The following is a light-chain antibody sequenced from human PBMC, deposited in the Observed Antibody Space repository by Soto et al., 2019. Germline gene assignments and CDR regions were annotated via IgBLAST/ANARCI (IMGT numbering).Light chain of an antibody. CDR3: SSHTSSSTLV. CDR2: DVT. Sequence: QSVLTQPASVSGSPGQSITISCTGTSSDVGGYDYVSWYQQHPGKAPKIMIFDVTNRPSGVSHRFSGSKSGNTASLTISGLQAEDEAYYYCSSHTSSSTLVFGGGTQLTVL. V-gene: IGLV2-14*01. CDR1: SSDVGGYDY. J-gene: IGLJ7*01.